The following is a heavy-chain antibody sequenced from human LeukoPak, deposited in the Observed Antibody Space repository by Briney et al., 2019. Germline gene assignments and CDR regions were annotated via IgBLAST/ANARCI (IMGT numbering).Heavy chain of an antibody. D-gene: IGHD5-18*01. CDR1: GYTFISYG. CDR2: ISGYNGNT. V-gene: IGHV1-18*04. J-gene: IGHJ3*02. CDR3: ARVDTSMEDAFDI. Sequence: SVKVSCKASGYTFISYGISWVRQAPGQGLEWMGWISGYNGNTKYAQRFQGRVAMTTDTSTDTVYMELRSLKSDDTAVYYCARVDTSMEDAFDIWGQGTMVAVSS.